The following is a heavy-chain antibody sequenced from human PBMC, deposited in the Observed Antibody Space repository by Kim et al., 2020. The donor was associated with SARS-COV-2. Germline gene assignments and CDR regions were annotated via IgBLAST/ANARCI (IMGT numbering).Heavy chain of an antibody. J-gene: IGHJ6*02. CDR3: ARGKRITIFGVVREMDV. CDR2: IYYSGST. V-gene: IGHV4-59*13. Sequence: SETLSLTCTVSGGSISSYYWSWIRQPPGKGLEWIGYIYYSGSTNYNPSPKSRVTISVDTSKNQFSLKLSSVTAADTAVYYCARGKRITIFGVVREMDVWGQGTTVTVSS. D-gene: IGHD3-3*01. CDR1: GGSISSYY.